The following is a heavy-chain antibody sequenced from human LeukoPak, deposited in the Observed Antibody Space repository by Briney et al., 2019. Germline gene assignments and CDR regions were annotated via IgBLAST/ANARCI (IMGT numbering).Heavy chain of an antibody. J-gene: IGHJ3*02. V-gene: IGHV1-2*02. CDR2: INPKSGGT. CDR1: GYTFTGYY. Sequence: ASVKVSCKASGYTFTGYYIHWVRQAPGQGLEWMGWINPKSGGTNYAQKFQGSVTMSRDTSISTAYMELRRLRCDDTAVYYCARPRSSWYSDAFDIWGQGTMVTVSS. CDR3: ARPRSSWYSDAFDI. D-gene: IGHD6-13*01.